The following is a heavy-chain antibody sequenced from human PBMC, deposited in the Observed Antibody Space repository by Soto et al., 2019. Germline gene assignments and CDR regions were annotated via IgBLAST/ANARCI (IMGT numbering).Heavy chain of an antibody. D-gene: IGHD2-8*01. Sequence: GGSLRLSCAASGFTFSSYAMHWVRQAPGKGLEWVAVISYDGSNKYYADSVKGRFTISRDNSKNTLYLQMNSLRAEDTAVYYCAAPPKDIVPLDGDDYFDYWGQGTLVTVSS. CDR1: GFTFSSYA. V-gene: IGHV3-30-3*01. CDR3: AAPPKDIVPLDGDDYFDY. CDR2: ISYDGSNK. J-gene: IGHJ4*02.